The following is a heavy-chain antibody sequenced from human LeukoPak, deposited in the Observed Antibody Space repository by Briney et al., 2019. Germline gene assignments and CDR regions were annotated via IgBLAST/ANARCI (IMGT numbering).Heavy chain of an antibody. CDR1: GGTFSSYA. J-gene: IGHJ3*02. CDR3: ARDSPGAFDI. V-gene: IGHV1-69*05. Sequence: GASVKVSCKASGGTFSSYAISWVRQAPGQGLEWMGGIIPIFGTANYAQKFQGRVTITTDEPTSTAYMELSSLRSEDTAVYYCARDSPGAFDIWGQGTMVTVSS. CDR2: IIPIFGTA.